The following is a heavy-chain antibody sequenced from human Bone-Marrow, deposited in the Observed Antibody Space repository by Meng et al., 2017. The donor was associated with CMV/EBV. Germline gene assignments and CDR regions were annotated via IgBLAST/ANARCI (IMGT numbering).Heavy chain of an antibody. J-gene: IGHJ4*02. CDR2: ISDSGSIT. CDR1: GFTFSNDG. Sequence: RLSGAASGFTFSNDGMRWVRQATGKGLEWVSAISDSGSITYYADSVKGRFTISRDSSKNTLYLQMNSLRAEDTAVYYCASGYCGGPYWGQGTLVTVSS. CDR3: ASGYCGGPY. V-gene: IGHV3-23*01. D-gene: IGHD2-21*01.